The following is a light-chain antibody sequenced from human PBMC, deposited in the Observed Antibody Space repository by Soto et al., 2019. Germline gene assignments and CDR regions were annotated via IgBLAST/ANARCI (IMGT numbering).Light chain of an antibody. CDR3: KSYRGRNYL. CDR1: SSDVGAHNY. Sequence: QSALTQPASVSGSPGQSITMSCTGTSSDVGAHNYVSWYQQHPGKAPRLMIYDVSNRPSGVSNRFSCSKSGNTASLTVSGPQSEDEGDYYCKSYRGRNYLFGTGTKVTVL. V-gene: IGLV2-14*01. CDR2: DVS. J-gene: IGLJ1*01.